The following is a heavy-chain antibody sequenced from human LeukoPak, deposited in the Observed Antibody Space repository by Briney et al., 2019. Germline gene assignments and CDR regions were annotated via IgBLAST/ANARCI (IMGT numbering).Heavy chain of an antibody. CDR2: IRNYNGNT. D-gene: IGHD1-26*01. J-gene: IGHJ4*02. CDR3: AREDIVGPRGDLDY. CDR1: GYTFTSYG. Sequence: GASVKVSCKASGYTFTSYGISWVRQAPGQGLEWMGWIRNYNGNTKYAQKLQGGVTMTTDTSTSTAYMELRSLRSDDTAVYYCAREDIVGPRGDLDYWGQGTLVTVSS. V-gene: IGHV1-18*01.